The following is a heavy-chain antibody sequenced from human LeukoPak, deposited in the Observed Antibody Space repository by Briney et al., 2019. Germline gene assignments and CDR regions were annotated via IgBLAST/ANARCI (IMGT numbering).Heavy chain of an antibody. D-gene: IGHD6-19*01. Sequence: PGGSLRLSCAASGFTVGSNYMSSVRQPTGKGLGWASVIYTGGSTYYADFVRGRFTISRDNSKNTLYLQMNSLRVEDTAVYYCARIREGISGWGYWGQGTLVTVSS. CDR2: IYTGGST. CDR3: ARIREGISGWGY. CDR1: GFTVGSNY. V-gene: IGHV3-66*01. J-gene: IGHJ4*02.